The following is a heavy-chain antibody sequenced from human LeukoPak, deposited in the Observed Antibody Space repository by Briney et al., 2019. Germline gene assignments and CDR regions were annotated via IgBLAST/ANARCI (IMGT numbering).Heavy chain of an antibody. CDR3: ARDGDQWELLSAFDI. D-gene: IGHD1-26*01. J-gene: IGHJ3*02. V-gene: IGHV1-2*02. CDR2: INPNSGGT. CDR1: GYTFTGYY. Sequence: GASVKVSCKASGYTFTGYYMHWVQQPPGQGLEWMGWINPNSGGTNYAQKFQGRVTMTRDTSISTAYMELSRLRSDDTAVYYCARDGDQWELLSAFDIWGQGTMVTVSS.